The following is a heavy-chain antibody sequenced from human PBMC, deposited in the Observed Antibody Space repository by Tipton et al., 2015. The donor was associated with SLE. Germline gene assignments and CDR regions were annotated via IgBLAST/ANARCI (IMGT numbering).Heavy chain of an antibody. V-gene: IGHV4-4*07. D-gene: IGHD2-2*01. CDR3: ARYYCTTTRCYYFDY. Sequence: TLSLTCTVSGPSINNYYWTWIRQSAGKGLEWIGRIYTSGYTNYNPSLTSRVTMSVDTSKNQFFLRLTSVTAADTAVYFCARYYCTTTRCYYFDYWGRGTLVTVSS. J-gene: IGHJ4*02. CDR1: GPSINNYY. CDR2: IYTSGYT.